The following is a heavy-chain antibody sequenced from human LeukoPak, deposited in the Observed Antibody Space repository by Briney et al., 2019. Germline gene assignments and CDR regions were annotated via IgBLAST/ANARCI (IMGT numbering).Heavy chain of an antibody. CDR2: IGTDGSST. V-gene: IGHV3-74*01. CDR1: GFTFNIYW. J-gene: IGHJ4*02. D-gene: IGHD4-17*01. Sequence: PGGSLRLSCAASGFTFNIYWMHWVRQAPGKGLVWVSRIGTDGSSTAYADSVKGRFTVSRDNAKNTLYLQLSSLRPEDTAAYYCGRDLNGDLDYWGQGTLVTVSS. CDR3: GRDLNGDLDY.